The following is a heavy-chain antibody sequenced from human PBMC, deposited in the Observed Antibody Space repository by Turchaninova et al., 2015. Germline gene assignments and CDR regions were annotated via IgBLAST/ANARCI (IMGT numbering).Heavy chain of an antibody. CDR2: IRSKANGGTT. Sequence: EVQLVESRGGLVQPGRSLRLSCTTSGFTFGHYALSWVRQAPGKGLEWVSFIRSKANGGTTAYDTSVKGRFTISREDSKSIAYLQMYSLNTEDTALYYCTREVSNFVLGSSDYCGQGALVTVSS. CDR1: GFTFGHYA. V-gene: IGHV3-49*04. CDR3: TREVSNFVLGSSDY. J-gene: IGHJ4*02. D-gene: IGHD3-16*01.